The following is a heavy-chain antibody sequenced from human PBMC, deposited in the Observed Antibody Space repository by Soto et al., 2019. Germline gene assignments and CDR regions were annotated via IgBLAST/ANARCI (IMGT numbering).Heavy chain of an antibody. CDR2: ISYDGSNK. D-gene: IGHD3-16*01. CDR1: GITFSGFF. Sequence: LRESPEPDGITFSGFFLERKKKAPDKGLECVAVISYDGSNKYYADSVKGRFTISRDNSKNTLYLQMNSLRAEDTAVYDCAKDGLFFFLMFGQRPRSTLFPYPPLFQ. CDR3: AKDGLFFFLMFGQRPRSTLFPYPPLFQ. V-gene: IGHV3-30*18. J-gene: IGHJ1*01.